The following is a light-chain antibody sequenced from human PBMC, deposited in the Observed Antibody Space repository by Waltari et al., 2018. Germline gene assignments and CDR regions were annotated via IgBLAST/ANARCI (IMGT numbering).Light chain of an antibody. CDR3: QTWGTGIQV. CDR1: GEYSAYS. CDR2: VNSDGSH. V-gene: IGLV4-69*01. J-gene: IGLJ3*02. Sequence: LVLPQSPSASASLGASVKLTCRLPGEYSAYSIAWHQQQPLKGPRYLMTVNSDGSHKKGDGISERFSGSSSDVDRYLIISRLQSDDEADYFCQTWGTGIQVFGSGTKLTVL.